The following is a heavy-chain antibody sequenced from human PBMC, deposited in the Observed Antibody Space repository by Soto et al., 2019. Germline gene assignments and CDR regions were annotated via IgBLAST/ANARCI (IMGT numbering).Heavy chain of an antibody. CDR3: ARDAYDDPPGYFQH. CDR2: MSYDGSTK. D-gene: IGHD3-22*01. J-gene: IGHJ1*01. CDR1: GVTFSSYS. V-gene: IGHV3-30-3*01. Sequence: QVQLVESGGDVVQPGRSPRLSCSASGVTFSSYSVHWVRQAPGKALEWLAFMSYDGSTKYYADSVKGRFTVSRDNSKNTLYLQMDSLRTEETAVYYCARDAYDDPPGYFQHWGQGTLLTVSS.